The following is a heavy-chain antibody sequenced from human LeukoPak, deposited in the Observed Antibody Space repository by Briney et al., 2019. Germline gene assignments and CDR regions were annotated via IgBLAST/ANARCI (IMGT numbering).Heavy chain of an antibody. D-gene: IGHD3-22*01. J-gene: IGHJ4*02. CDR1: GFTFTSSA. CDR2: IVVGSGNT. Sequence: SVKVSCKASGFTFTSSAVQWARQARGQRLEWIGWIVVGSGNTNYAQKFQERVTITRDMSTSTAYMELSSLRSEDTAVYYCAADGRGYYDSSGYHGFDYWGQGTLVTVSS. CDR3: AADGRGYYDSSGYHGFDY. V-gene: IGHV1-58*01.